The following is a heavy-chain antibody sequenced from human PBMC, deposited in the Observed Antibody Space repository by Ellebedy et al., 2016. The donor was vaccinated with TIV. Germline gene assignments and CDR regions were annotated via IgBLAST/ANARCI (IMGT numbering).Heavy chain of an antibody. CDR2: ISNVGATT. V-gene: IGHV3-30*14. D-gene: IGHD4-17*01. CDR1: GFTFTNYA. CDR3: ARSPTSANGDPIDH. J-gene: IGHJ4*02. Sequence: GESLKISCAASGFTFTNYAVHWVRQAPGKGLEWVAVISNVGATTHYAESVKDRFTVSRDNSRNTVYLQMNSLTADETALFYCARSPTSANGDPIDHWGQGTLVTVSS.